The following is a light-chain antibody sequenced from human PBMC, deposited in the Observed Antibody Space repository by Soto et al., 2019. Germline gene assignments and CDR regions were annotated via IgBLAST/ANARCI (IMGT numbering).Light chain of an antibody. CDR3: RSYTSSSTII. CDR1: DSDVGGYDY. J-gene: IGLJ2*01. V-gene: IGLV2-14*03. CDR2: DVN. Sequence: QSALTQPASVSGSPGQSITISCTGTDSDVGGYDYVSWYQHHPGKAPKLMIYDVNYRPSGVSSRFSGSKSGNTASLTISGLQAEDEADYYCRSYTSSSTIIFGGGTKVTVL.